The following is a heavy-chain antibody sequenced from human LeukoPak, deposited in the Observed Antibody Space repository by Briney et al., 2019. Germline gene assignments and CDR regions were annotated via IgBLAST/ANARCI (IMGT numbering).Heavy chain of an antibody. CDR2: IYYSGGT. V-gene: IGHV4-39*07. Sequence: PSETLSLTCTVSGGSISSSSYYWVWIRQPPGKGLEWIGSIYYSGGTYYNPSLKSRVTISVDTSKNQFSLKLSSVTAADTAVYYCARQTVRRYYCDHWGQGTLVTVSS. CDR3: ARQTVRRYYCDH. J-gene: IGHJ4*02. CDR1: GGSISSSSYY. D-gene: IGHD1-1*01.